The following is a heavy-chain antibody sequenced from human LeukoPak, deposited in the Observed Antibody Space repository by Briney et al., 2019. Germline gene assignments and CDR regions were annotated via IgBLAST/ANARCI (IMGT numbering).Heavy chain of an antibody. V-gene: IGHV4-59*12. Sequence: SETLSLTCTVSGGSISSYYWSWIRQPPGKGLEWIGYIYCSGSTNYNPSLKSRVTISVDTSKNQFSLKLSSVTAADTAVYYCARDKAARSLPFDYWGQGTLVTVSS. D-gene: IGHD6-6*01. J-gene: IGHJ4*02. CDR2: IYCSGST. CDR1: GGSISSYY. CDR3: ARDKAARSLPFDY.